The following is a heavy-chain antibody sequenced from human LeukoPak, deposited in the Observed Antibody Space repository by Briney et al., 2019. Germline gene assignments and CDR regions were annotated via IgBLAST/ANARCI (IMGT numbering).Heavy chain of an antibody. CDR1: GYSISSGYY. V-gene: IGHV4-38-2*01. D-gene: IGHD3-10*01. CDR2: IYHSGST. Sequence: SGTLSLTCAVSGYSISSGYYWGWIRQPPGKGLEWIGSIYHSGSTYYNPSLKSRVTISVDTSKNQFSLKLSSVTAADTAVYYCARGSGSYPFDYWGQGTLVTVSS. CDR3: ARGSGSYPFDY. J-gene: IGHJ4*02.